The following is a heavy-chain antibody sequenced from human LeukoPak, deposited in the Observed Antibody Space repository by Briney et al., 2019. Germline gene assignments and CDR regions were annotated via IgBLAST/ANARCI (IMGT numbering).Heavy chain of an antibody. CDR3: ARDGIAVAVPWFDP. D-gene: IGHD6-19*01. J-gene: IGHJ5*02. CDR2: ISAYNGNT. V-gene: IGHV1-18*01. Sequence: ASVKVSCKASGYTFTSYAMHWVRQAPGQRLEWMGWISAYNGNTNYAQKLQGRVTMTTDTSTSTAYMELRSLRSDDTAVYYCARDGIAVAVPWFDPWGQGTLVTVSS. CDR1: GYTFTSYA.